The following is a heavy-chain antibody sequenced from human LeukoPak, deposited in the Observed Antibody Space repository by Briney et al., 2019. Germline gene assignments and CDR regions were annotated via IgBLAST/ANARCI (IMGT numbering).Heavy chain of an antibody. D-gene: IGHD6-25*01. CDR2: IYYSGST. CDR1: GGSISSYY. CDR3: ARVLRIAAALDI. V-gene: IGHV4-59*01. J-gene: IGHJ3*02. Sequence: ASETLSLTCTVSGGSISSYYWSWIRQPPGKGLEWIGYIYYSGSTNYNPSLKSRVTISVDTSKNQFSLKLSSATAADTAVYYCARVLRIAAALDIWGQGTMVTVSS.